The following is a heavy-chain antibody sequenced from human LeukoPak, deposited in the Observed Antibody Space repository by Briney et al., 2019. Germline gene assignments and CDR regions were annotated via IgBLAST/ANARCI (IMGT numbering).Heavy chain of an antibody. CDR3: ARDNLAYCGGDCYNFDY. CDR1: GYTFTSYY. D-gene: IGHD2-21*02. V-gene: IGHV1-46*01. CDR2: INPSGGST. J-gene: IGHJ4*02. Sequence: GASVKVSCKASGYTFTSYYMHWVRQAPGQGLEWMGIINPSGGSTSYAQKFQGRVTMTRDTSTSTVYMELSSLRSEDTAVYYCARDNLAYCGGDCYNFDYWGQGTLVTVSS.